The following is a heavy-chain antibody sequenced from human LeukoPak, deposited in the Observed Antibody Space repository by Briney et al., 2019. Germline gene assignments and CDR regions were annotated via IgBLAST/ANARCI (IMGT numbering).Heavy chain of an antibody. Sequence: GGSLRLSCAASGFTFSSYAMSWVRQAPGKGLEWVSAISGSGGSTYYADSVKGRFTISRDNSKNTLYLQMNSLRAEDTAVYYCAKDPDYDILTGYYIRGYYFDYWGQGTLVTVSS. CDR1: GFTFSSYA. V-gene: IGHV3-23*01. CDR3: AKDPDYDILTGYYIRGYYFDY. D-gene: IGHD3-9*01. CDR2: ISGSGGST. J-gene: IGHJ4*02.